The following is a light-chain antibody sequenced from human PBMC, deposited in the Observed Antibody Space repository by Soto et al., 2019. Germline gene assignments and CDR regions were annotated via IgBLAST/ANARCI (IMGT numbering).Light chain of an antibody. CDR3: SSDTTTTRL. Sequence: QSALTQPASVSGSPGQSITISSTGTSSDIGSNNYVSWFQQRPGKAPTLIIYEVSNRPSGVSTHFSGSKSGNTASLTISGLLPEDEAEYYCSSDTTTTRLFGGGTTLTVL. CDR1: SSDIGSNNY. V-gene: IGLV2-14*01. J-gene: IGLJ3*02. CDR2: EVS.